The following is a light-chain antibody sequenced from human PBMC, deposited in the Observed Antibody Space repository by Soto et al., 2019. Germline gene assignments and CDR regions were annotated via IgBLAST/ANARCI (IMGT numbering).Light chain of an antibody. CDR3: QQYTEWPLT. V-gene: IGKV4-1*01. CDR2: WAS. CDR1: QSVLYSSNNKNY. J-gene: IGKJ4*01. Sequence: IVMTQSPDSLAVSLGERATINCKSSQSVLYSSNNKNYLAWYQQKPGQPPKLLIYWASTRESGVPDRFSGSGSGTDFTLTISSLQSEDFAVYYCQQYTEWPLTFGGGTKVDI.